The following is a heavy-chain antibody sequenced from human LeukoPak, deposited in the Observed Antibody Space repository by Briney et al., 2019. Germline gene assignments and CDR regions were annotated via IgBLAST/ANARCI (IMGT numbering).Heavy chain of an antibody. CDR1: GFTFSSYD. Sequence: GGSLRLSCAASGFTFSSYDMSWVRQAPGKGLEWVAYISSSSSTTHYADSVTGRFSISRDNAKSSLYLQMNSLRVEDTAVYYCAKDLGYGDYTAGDYWGQGTLVTVSS. D-gene: IGHD4-17*01. J-gene: IGHJ4*02. V-gene: IGHV3-48*01. CDR3: AKDLGYGDYTAGDY. CDR2: ISSSSSTT.